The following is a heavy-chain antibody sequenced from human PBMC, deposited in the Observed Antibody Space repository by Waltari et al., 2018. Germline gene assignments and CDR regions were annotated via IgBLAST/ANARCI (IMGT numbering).Heavy chain of an antibody. Sequence: EDQLVESGGGLVKPGGSLSLSCPSPGFPFAPSALNWVRQAPGRGPEWVSYISRSSSQKYIADSVKGRFTISRDNARNVLYLQLDSLRAEDTAVYYCARDDSELARTSGMDLWGQGTMVTVSS. CDR2: ISRSSSQK. CDR3: ARDDSELARTSGMDL. CDR1: GFPFAPSA. V-gene: IGHV3-21*02. D-gene: IGHD1-7*01. J-gene: IGHJ6*02.